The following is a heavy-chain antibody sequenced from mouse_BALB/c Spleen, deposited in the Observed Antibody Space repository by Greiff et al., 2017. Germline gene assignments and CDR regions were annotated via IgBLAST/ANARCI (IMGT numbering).Heavy chain of an antibody. CDR2: ISYDGSN. V-gene: IGHV3-6*02. J-gene: IGHJ4*01. Sequence: VQLKESGPGLVKPSQSLSLTCSVTGYSITSGYYWNWIRQFPGNKLEWMGYISYDGSNNYNPSLKNRISITRDTSKNQFFLKLNSVTTEDTATYYCARDPSYYAMDYWGQGTSVTVSS. CDR3: ARDPSYYAMDY. CDR1: GYSITSGYY.